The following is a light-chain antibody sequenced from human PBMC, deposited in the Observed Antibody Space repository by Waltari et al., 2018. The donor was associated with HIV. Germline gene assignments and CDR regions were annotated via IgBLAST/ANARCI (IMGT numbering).Light chain of an antibody. CDR1: GSNIGRNT. CDR2: SNN. CDR3: ATWDGSLNGPV. Sequence: QSVLTQPPSASGTPGQGVTISCSGSGSNIGRNTVNWYQQLPGTAPKLLIYSNNQRPSRVPDRFSASKSGTSASLAISGLQSDDETTYYCATWDGSLNGPVFGGGTKLTVL. V-gene: IGLV1-44*01. J-gene: IGLJ3*02.